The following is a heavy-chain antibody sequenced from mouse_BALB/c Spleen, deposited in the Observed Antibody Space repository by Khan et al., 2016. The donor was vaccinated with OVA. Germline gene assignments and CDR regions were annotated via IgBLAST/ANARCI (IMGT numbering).Heavy chain of an antibody. J-gene: IGHJ4*01. Sequence: QIQLVQSGPELKKPGETVRISCKASGYTFTTSGIQWVQKMPGKGLKWIGWINTHSGAPKYAEDFKGRFAFSLEISVNTAYLQITTLKNEDTATYFCARVGAAYYGNDGGAMEYWGQGTSVTVSS. CDR3: ARVGAAYYGNDGGAMEY. D-gene: IGHD2-9*01. V-gene: IGHV9-4*02. CDR2: INTHSGAP. CDR1: GYTFTTSG.